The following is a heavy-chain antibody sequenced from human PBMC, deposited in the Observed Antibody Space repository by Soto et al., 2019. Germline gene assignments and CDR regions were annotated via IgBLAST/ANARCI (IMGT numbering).Heavy chain of an antibody. V-gene: IGHV1-3*01. J-gene: IGHJ4*02. CDR2: INAGNGNT. CDR3: ARSSGYYSVDY. CDR1: GYTFTSYA. D-gene: IGHD3-22*01. Sequence: QVQLVQSGAEVKKPGASVKVSCKASGYTFTSYAMHWVRQAPGQRLEWMGWINAGNGNTKYSQKFQGRVTITRDTSASTAYMELTSLRSEDTAVYYGARSSGYYSVDYGGQGTLVTVSA.